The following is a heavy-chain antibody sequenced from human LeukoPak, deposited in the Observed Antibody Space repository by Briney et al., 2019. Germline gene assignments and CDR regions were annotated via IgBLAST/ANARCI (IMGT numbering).Heavy chain of an antibody. V-gene: IGHV4-39*07. CDR2: IYYSGST. CDR3: ARDGGELWSSSFFDY. J-gene: IGHJ4*02. D-gene: IGHD5-18*01. CDR1: GVSISSSSYY. Sequence: SETLSLTCTVSGVSISSSSYYWGWLRQPPGKGREWIVSIYYSGSTYYNPSLKSRITISVDTSKNQFSLKLSSVTAADTAVYYCARDGGELWSSSFFDYWGQGTLVTVSS.